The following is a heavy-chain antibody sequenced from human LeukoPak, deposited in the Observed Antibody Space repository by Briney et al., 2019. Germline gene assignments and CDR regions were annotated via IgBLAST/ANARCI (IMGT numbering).Heavy chain of an antibody. CDR2: IYPGDSNV. V-gene: IGHV5-51*01. CDR3: VRYGMDV. CDR1: GYNFINYW. J-gene: IGHJ6*02. Sequence: GGSLKISCKGSGYNFINYWIAWVRQVPGKGLEWMGFIYPGDSNVRYSPSFQGQITISADKSINTAYLQWNSLQASDTAIYYYVRYGMDVWGQGTTVTVSS.